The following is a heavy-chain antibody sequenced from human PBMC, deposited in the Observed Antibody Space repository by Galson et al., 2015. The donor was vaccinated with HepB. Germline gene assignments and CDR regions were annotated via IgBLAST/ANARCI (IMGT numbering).Heavy chain of an antibody. J-gene: IGHJ5*02. CDR3: ARGKGFGELLIA. V-gene: IGHV1-3*01. CDR2: INAGNGNT. CDR1: GYTFTSYA. D-gene: IGHD3-10*01. Sequence: SVKVSCKASGYTFTSYAMHWVRQAPGQRLEWMGWINAGNGNTKYSQRFQGRVTITRDTPASTAYMELSSLRSEDTAVYYCARGKGFGELLIAWGQGTLVTVSS.